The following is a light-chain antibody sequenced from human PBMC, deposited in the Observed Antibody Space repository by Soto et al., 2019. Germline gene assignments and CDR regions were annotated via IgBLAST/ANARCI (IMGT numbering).Light chain of an antibody. CDR2: DVT. CDR1: SSDVGGYIY. CDR3: SSYTTSSSDV. J-gene: IGLJ1*01. V-gene: IGLV2-14*01. Sequence: QSALTQPASVSGSPGQSITISCTGTSSDVGGYIYVSWYQQHSGKAPKLMIYDVTSRPSGVSYRFSGSKSGNTASLTISELQAEDEADYYCSSYTTSSSDVFGTGTKVTVL.